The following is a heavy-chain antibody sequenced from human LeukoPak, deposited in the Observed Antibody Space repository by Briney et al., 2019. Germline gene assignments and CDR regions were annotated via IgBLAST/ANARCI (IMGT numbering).Heavy chain of an antibody. Sequence: PSQTLSLTCTVSGGSISSGGYYWSWIRQPPGKGLEWIGYIYHSGSSYYNPSLKSRVTISVDRSKNQFSLKLSSVTAADTAVYYCAREGGVIDYSNYGLGYWGQGTLVTVSS. CDR2: IYHSGSS. CDR1: GGSISSGGYY. V-gene: IGHV4-30-2*01. CDR3: AREGGVIDYSNYGLGY. J-gene: IGHJ4*02. D-gene: IGHD4-11*01.